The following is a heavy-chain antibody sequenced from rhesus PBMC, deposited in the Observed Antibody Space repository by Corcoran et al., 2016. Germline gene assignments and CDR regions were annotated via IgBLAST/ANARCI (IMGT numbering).Heavy chain of an antibody. D-gene: IGHD6-19*01. Sequence: QVTLKESGPALMKPTQTLTLTCSFSGFSLSTSGMGVGWSRQPPRKTLEWLALISWDDDKRYSTSLKSRLTISKDTSKNQVVLTMTNMDPVDTATYYCARAYSSRYFDYWGQGVLVTVSS. J-gene: IGHJ4*01. CDR2: ISWDDDK. V-gene: IGHV2-1*01. CDR3: ARAYSSRYFDY. CDR1: GFSLSTSGMG.